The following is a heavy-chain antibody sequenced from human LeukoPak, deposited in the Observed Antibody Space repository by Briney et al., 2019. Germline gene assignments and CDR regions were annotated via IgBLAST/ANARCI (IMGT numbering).Heavy chain of an antibody. Sequence: GESLKISCRASGYTFTSYDINWVRQATGQGLEWMGWMNPNSGNTGYAQKFQGRVTMTRNTSISTAYMELSSLRSEDTAVYYCARDSSGYLDYWGQGTLVTVSS. D-gene: IGHD3-22*01. V-gene: IGHV1-8*01. CDR3: ARDSSGYLDY. CDR2: MNPNSGNT. CDR1: GYTFTSYD. J-gene: IGHJ4*02.